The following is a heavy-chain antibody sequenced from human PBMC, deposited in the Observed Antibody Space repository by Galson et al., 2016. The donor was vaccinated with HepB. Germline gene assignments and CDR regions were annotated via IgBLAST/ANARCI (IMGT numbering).Heavy chain of an antibody. D-gene: IGHD3-10*01. V-gene: IGHV3-7*05. J-gene: IGHJ4*02. CDR3: ARKGGIYSPWGY. CDR1: GFIVSSND. CDR2: IKQDGSEQ. Sequence: SLRLSCAASGFIVSSNDMSWVRQAPGKRLECVANIKQDGSEQYYVDSVKGRFTISRDNAKNSMYLQMNSLRAEDTAVYYCARKGGIYSPWGYWGQGTLVAVSS.